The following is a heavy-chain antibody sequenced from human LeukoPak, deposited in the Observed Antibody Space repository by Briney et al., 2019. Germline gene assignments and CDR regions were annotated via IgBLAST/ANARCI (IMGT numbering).Heavy chain of an antibody. Sequence: GRSLRLSCAASGFTFSSFGMHWVRQAPGKGLEWVAVIWYDGSNKYYADSVKGRFTISRDNSKNALYLQMNSLRAEDTAVYYCARDRGDSTSWYVTDYWGQGTLVTVSS. J-gene: IGHJ4*02. CDR3: ARDRGDSTSWYVTDY. CDR1: GFTFSSFG. CDR2: IWYDGSNK. D-gene: IGHD2-2*01. V-gene: IGHV3-33*01.